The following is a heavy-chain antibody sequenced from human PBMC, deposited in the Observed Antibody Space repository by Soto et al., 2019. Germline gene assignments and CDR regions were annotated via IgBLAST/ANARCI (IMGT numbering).Heavy chain of an antibody. V-gene: IGHV3-23*01. J-gene: IGHJ4*02. CDR3: AIPDADRKV. CDR1: GLTVSRYA. CDR2: IFDSGNST. Sequence: PGGSLRLSCTASGLTVSRYAMSWVRQVPGKGLQWVSRIFDSGNSTAYADSVKGRFTISRDTSKNTLYLQMNALRAEDTAIYYCAIPDADRKVWGQGTLVTVSS.